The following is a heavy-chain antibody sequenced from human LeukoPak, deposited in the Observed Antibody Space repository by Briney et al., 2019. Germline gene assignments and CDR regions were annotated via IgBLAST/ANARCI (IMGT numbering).Heavy chain of an antibody. Sequence: ASVKVSCKASGYTLTSYDINWVRQATGQGLEWMGWVNPNSGNTGYAQKFQGRVTITRNTSISTAYMELSSLRSEDTAVYYCARGGSGSYYFDYWGQGTLVTVSS. V-gene: IGHV1-8*03. CDR2: VNPNSGNT. CDR1: GYTLTSYD. CDR3: ARGGSGSYYFDY. D-gene: IGHD1-26*01. J-gene: IGHJ4*02.